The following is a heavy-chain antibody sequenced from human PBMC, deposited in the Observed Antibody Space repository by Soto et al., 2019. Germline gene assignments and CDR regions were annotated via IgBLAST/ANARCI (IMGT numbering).Heavy chain of an antibody. CDR3: VRGASLNFDY. Sequence: GGSLRLSCAASGFTFDDYGMSWARQAPGKGLEWVSGVNWNGGSTGYADSVKGRFTISRDNAKNSLYLQMNSLRAEDTAFYYCVRGASLNFDYSGQGTLVTVSS. D-gene: IGHD1-26*01. CDR2: VNWNGGST. CDR1: GFTFDDYG. J-gene: IGHJ4*02. V-gene: IGHV3-20*04.